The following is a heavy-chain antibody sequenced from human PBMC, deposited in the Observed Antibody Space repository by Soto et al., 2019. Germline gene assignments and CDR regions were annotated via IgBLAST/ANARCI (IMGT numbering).Heavy chain of an antibody. CDR1: GFTFSSYA. Sequence: EVQLLDSGGGLVQPGGSLRLSCAASGFTFSSYAMSWVRKAPGKGLEWVSSISGSGGGTYYADSVKGRFTISRDNSKNTLSLQMNSLRAEDSSIFYCAKSRGSGIYFNPSDACDFWGHGTMVTVSS. D-gene: IGHD3-10*01. J-gene: IGHJ3*01. CDR3: AKSRGSGIYFNPSDACDF. CDR2: ISGSGGGT. V-gene: IGHV3-23*01.